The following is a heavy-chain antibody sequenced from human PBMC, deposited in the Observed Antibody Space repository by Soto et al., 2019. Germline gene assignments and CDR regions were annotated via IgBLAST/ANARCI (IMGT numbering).Heavy chain of an antibody. CDR1: GYSFTSYW. V-gene: IGHV5-51*01. J-gene: IGHJ3*02. CDR3: ARLGVVKKQWPPSDAFDS. CDR2: IYPGDSDT. Sequence: PGESLKISCKGSGYSFTSYWIGWVRQMPGKGLEWMGIIYPGDSDTRYSPSFQGQVTISADKSISTAYLQWSSLKASDTAMYYCARLGVVKKQWPPSDAFDSWAKGKMVTVSS. D-gene: IGHD6-19*01.